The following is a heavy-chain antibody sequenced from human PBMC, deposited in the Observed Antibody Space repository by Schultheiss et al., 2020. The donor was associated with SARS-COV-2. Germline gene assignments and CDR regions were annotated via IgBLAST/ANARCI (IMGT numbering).Heavy chain of an antibody. Sequence: ASVKVSCKASGYTFTGYYLHWVRQAPGQGPEWMGWINAGNGNTKYSQKFQGRVTITRDTSTTTAYMELRSLRSDDTAVYYCAREVPPGAGPAPHDWGQGTLVTVSS. D-gene: IGHD6-13*01. CDR1: GYTFTGYY. J-gene: IGHJ4*02. V-gene: IGHV1/OR15-3*02. CDR3: AREVPPGAGPAPHD. CDR2: INAGNGNT.